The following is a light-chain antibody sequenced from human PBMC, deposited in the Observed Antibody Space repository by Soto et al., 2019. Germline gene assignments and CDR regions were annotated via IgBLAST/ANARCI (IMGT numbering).Light chain of an antibody. J-gene: IGKJ3*01. Sequence: EIGLTQSPGTLSLSPGERATLSCRASQSVSSSFLAWYQQKPGQAPRLLIYGASSRTTGIPDRFSGSGSGTDFTLTISRLEPEDFAVYYCQQYGSLPRTFGPGTTVDI. V-gene: IGKV3-20*01. CDR2: GAS. CDR1: QSVSSSF. CDR3: QQYGSLPRT.